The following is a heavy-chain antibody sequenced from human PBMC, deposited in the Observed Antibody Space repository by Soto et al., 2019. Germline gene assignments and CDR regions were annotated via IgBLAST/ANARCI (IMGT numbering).Heavy chain of an antibody. CDR2: ISYDGSNK. V-gene: IGHV3-30*18. Sequence: QVQLVESGGGVVQPGRSLRLSCAASGFTFSSYGMHWVRQAPGKGLEWVAVISYDGSNKYYADSVKGRFTISRDNSKNTLYLQMNSLRAEDTAVYYCAKAPSRITMIVVVTLPDYWGQGTLVTVSP. CDR1: GFTFSSYG. D-gene: IGHD3-22*01. J-gene: IGHJ4*02. CDR3: AKAPSRITMIVVVTLPDY.